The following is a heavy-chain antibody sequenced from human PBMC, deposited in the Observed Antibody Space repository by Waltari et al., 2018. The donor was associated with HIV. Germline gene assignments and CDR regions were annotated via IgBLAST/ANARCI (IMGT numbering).Heavy chain of an antibody. Sequence: QVQLVQSGAEVKKPGSPVKVSCKASGGTFSSYAISWVRPAPAQGLEWVGGIIPIFGTANYAQKCQGRVTITADESTSTAYMELSSLRSEDTAVYYCARVSPEIAAAGTGYFDLWGRGTLVTVSS. D-gene: IGHD6-13*01. CDR2: IIPIFGTA. V-gene: IGHV1-69*13. CDR1: GGTFSSYA. J-gene: IGHJ2*01. CDR3: ARVSPEIAAAGTGYFDL.